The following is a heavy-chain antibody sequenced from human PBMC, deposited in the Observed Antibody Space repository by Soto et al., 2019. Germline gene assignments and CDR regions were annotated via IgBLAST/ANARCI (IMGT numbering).Heavy chain of an antibody. CDR1: GFTFSSYG. V-gene: IGHV3-30*18. CDR2: ISYDGSNK. CDR3: AKSLVTWHRGGMDV. D-gene: IGHD6-6*01. Sequence: GSLLLSCAASGFTFSSYGMHWVRQAPGKGLEWVAVISYDGSNKYYADSVKGRFTISRDNSKNTLYLQMNSLRAEDTAVYYCAKSLVTWHRGGMDVWGQGTTVTVYS. J-gene: IGHJ6*02.